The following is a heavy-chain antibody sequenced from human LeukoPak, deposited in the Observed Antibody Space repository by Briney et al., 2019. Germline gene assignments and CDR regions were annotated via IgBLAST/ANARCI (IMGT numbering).Heavy chain of an antibody. V-gene: IGHV4-34*01. D-gene: IGHD2-21*01. Sequence: SETLSLTCAVYGGSFSGYYWSWIRQPPGKGLEWIGEINHSGSTNYNPSLKSRVTISVDTSKNQFSLKRSTVTAADTAVYYCARLGETYYYYYMDVWGKGTTVTVSS. CDR2: INHSGST. J-gene: IGHJ6*03. CDR1: GGSFSGYY. CDR3: ARLGETYYYYYMDV.